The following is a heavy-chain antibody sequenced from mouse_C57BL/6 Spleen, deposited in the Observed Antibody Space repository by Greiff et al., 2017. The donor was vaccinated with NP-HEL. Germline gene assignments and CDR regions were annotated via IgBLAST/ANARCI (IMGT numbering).Heavy chain of an antibody. CDR3: ARERAHYYFDY. J-gene: IGHJ2*01. D-gene: IGHD3-3*01. V-gene: IGHV1-69*01. CDR2: IDPSDSYT. CDR1: GYTFTSYW. Sequence: VQLQQPGAELVMPGASVKLSCKASGYTFTSYWMHWVKQRPGQGLEWIGEIDPSDSYTNYNQKFKGKSTLTVDKSSSTAYMQLSSLTSEDSAVYYCARERAHYYFDYWGQGTTLTVSS.